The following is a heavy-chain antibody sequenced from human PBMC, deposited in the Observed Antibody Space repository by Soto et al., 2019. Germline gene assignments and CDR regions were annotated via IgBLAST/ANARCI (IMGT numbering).Heavy chain of an antibody. CDR1: GDSVSSNTAT. J-gene: IGHJ3*02. CDR2: TYYRSQWHN. D-gene: IGHD2-21*01. CDR3: ARERGFLSEALDI. V-gene: IGHV6-1*01. Sequence: PSQTLSLTCGISGDSVSSNTATWNWIRQSPSRGLEWLGRTYYRSQWHNEYEESVKGRITISPDTSKNHFSLQLNSMSPEDTAVYYCARERGFLSEALDIWGRGTMVTV.